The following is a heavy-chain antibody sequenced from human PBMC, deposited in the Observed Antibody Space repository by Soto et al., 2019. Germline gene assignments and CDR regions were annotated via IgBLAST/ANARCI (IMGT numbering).Heavy chain of an antibody. CDR3: ARASSSSSAADY. V-gene: IGHV4-31*03. CDR1: GESISSGGYY. CDR2: IYDSESA. Sequence: QVQLQESGPGLVKASQTLSLICNVSGESISSGGYYWSWIRHHPGKGLEWIGYIYDSESAYYNPSLKSRVTISMDTSKHHFAVKLSSVTAADTAVYYCARASSSSSAADYWGQGTLITVSS. J-gene: IGHJ4*02. D-gene: IGHD6-6*01.